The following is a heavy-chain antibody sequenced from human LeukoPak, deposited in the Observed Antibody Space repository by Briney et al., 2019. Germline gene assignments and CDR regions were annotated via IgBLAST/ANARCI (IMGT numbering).Heavy chain of an antibody. CDR2: IKQDGSEI. J-gene: IGHJ6*02. Sequence: GGSLRLSCAASGFTLSTYWMSWVRQAPGKGLEWVANIKQDGSEIYYVDSVKGRFTISRDNAKNTLYLQMNSLRAEDTAVYYCARDAVDTANAVRGQGTTVTVSS. V-gene: IGHV3-7*01. CDR3: ARDAVDTANAV. CDR1: GFTLSTYW. D-gene: IGHD5-18*01.